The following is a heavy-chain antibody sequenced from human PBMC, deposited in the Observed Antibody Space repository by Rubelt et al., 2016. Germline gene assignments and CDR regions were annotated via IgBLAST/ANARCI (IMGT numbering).Heavy chain of an antibody. CDR2: ISFDVSLK. J-gene: IGHJ4*02. CDR3: VSSSLDY. V-gene: IGHV3-30*03. D-gene: IGHD6-13*01. Sequence: VQLVESGGGLVQPGGSLRLSCAASGFAFSSYYMGWVRQVPGKGLEWVALISFDVSLKHCADYVKGRFTISRDNAKNTLYLEISRLRAEDTAVYYCVSSSLDYWGQGTLVTVSS. CDR1: GFAFSSYY.